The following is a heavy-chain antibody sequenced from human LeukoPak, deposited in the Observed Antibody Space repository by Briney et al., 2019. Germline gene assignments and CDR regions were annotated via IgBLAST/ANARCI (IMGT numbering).Heavy chain of an antibody. Sequence: PGRSLRLSCAASGFTFSSYGMHWVRQAPGKGLEWVAVISYDGSNKYYADSVKGRFTISRDNSKNTLYLQMNSLRAEDTAVYYCAKDRISQGIDYWGQGTLVTVSS. CDR1: GFTFSSYG. D-gene: IGHD2/OR15-2a*01. CDR2: ISYDGSNK. CDR3: AKDRISQGIDY. J-gene: IGHJ4*02. V-gene: IGHV3-30*18.